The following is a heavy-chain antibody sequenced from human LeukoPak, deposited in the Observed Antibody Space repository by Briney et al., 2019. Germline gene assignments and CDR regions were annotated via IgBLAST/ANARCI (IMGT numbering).Heavy chain of an antibody. CDR3: ARAYYDFWSGYYLY. CDR1: GFTLSRYS. V-gene: IGHV3-21*01. J-gene: IGHJ4*02. CDR2: ISSGSSYI. D-gene: IGHD3-3*01. Sequence: GGSLRLSCAASGFTLSRYSMNWVRQAPGKGLEWVSSISSGSSYIYYAGSVKGRFTISRDNAKNSLYLQMNSLRAEDTAVYYCARAYYDFWSGYYLYWGQGTLVTVSS.